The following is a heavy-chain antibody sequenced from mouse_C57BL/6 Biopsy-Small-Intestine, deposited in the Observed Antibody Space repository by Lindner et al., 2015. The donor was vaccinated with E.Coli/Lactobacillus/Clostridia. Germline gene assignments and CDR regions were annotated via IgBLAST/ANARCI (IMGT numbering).Heavy chain of an antibody. Sequence: VQLQESGGGLVKPGGSLKLSCAASGFTFSDYGMHWVRQAPEKGLEWVAYISSGCSTIYYADTVKGRFTISRDNAQNTLFLQMTGLRSEDTAMYYCASSSGYERYWYFDVWGTGTTVTVSS. V-gene: IGHV5-17*01. CDR1: GFTFSDYG. J-gene: IGHJ1*03. CDR3: ASSSGYERYWYFDV. CDR2: ISSGCSTI. D-gene: IGHD2-2*01.